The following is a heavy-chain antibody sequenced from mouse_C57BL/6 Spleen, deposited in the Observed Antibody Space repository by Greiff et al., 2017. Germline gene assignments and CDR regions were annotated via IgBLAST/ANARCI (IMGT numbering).Heavy chain of an antibody. CDR3: ERGGLASNDRIDAMDY. V-gene: IGHV1-63*01. CDR1: GYTFTNYW. Sequence: QVQLQQSGAELVRPGTSVKMSCKASGYTFTNYWIGWAKQRPGHGLEWIGDIYPGGGYTNYNEKFKGKATLTADQSSSTAYMQFSRLTSEDSAIYYCERGGLASNDRIDAMDYWGQGTSVTVSA. CDR2: IYPGGGYT. D-gene: IGHD2-12*01. J-gene: IGHJ4*01.